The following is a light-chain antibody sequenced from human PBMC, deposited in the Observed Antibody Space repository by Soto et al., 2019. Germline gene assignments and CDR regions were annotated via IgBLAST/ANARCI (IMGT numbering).Light chain of an antibody. Sequence: QSALTQPASVSGSPGQSIAISCTGTSSDVGGYDYVSWYQQHPGRAPKLMIYDVSNRPSGVSNRFSGSKSGNTASLTISGLQPEDEADYYYSSYTSSSSWVFGGGTKPTVL. J-gene: IGLJ3*02. CDR3: SSYTSSSSWV. CDR2: DVS. V-gene: IGLV2-14*01. CDR1: SSDVGGYDY.